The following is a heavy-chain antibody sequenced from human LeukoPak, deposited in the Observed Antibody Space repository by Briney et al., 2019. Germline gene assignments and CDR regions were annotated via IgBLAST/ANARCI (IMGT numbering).Heavy chain of an antibody. CDR3: ARGTGIAVAASIPWGYYYGMDV. Sequence: VASVKVSCKASGGTFSSYAISWVRQAPGQGLEWMGGIIPIFGTANYAQKFQGRVTITADESTSTAYMELSSLRSEDTAVYYCARGTGIAVAASIPWGYYYGMDVWGQGTTVTVSS. CDR2: IIPIFGTA. D-gene: IGHD6-19*01. CDR1: GGTFSSYA. J-gene: IGHJ6*02. V-gene: IGHV1-69*13.